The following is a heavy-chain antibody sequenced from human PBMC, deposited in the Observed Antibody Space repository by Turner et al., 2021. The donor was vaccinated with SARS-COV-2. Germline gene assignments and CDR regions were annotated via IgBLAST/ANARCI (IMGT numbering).Heavy chain of an antibody. Sequence: QLQLQASGPGLVKPSETLSLTCSVSGGSFSSSSYYWDWFRQPPGKGLEWIGSIYYSGRTYYNPSLKSRVTISVDTSKNQFSRKLSSVNAADTAVYYCARGRIMITFGGVIPNWFDPWGQGTLVTVSS. J-gene: IGHJ5*02. CDR1: GGSFSSSSYY. CDR3: ARGRIMITFGGVIPNWFDP. V-gene: IGHV4-39*01. CDR2: IYYSGRT. D-gene: IGHD3-16*02.